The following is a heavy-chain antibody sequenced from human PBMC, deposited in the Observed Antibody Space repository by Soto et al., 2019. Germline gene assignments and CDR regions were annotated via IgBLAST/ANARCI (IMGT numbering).Heavy chain of an antibody. Sequence: ASVKVSCKASGFTFTSSAMQWVRQARGQRLEWIGWIVVGSGNTNYAQKFQERVTITRDMSTSTAYMELSSLRSEDTAVYYCAAESPYSSSSGGFDYWGQGTLVTVSS. CDR1: GFTFTSSA. V-gene: IGHV1-58*02. D-gene: IGHD6-6*01. CDR3: AAESPYSSSSGGFDY. J-gene: IGHJ4*02. CDR2: IVVGSGNT.